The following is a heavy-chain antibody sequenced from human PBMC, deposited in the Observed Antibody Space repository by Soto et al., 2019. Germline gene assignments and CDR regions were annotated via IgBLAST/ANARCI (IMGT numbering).Heavy chain of an antibody. Sequence: GGSLRLSCAASGFTFSTYGMNWVRQAPGKGLEWLSSISDSGHYIYYADSVKGRFTISRDNAKNSLFLQMNSLRGEDTAVYYCARSGLALPYSASHWFDPSGHGTLVIVSS. J-gene: IGHJ5*02. V-gene: IGHV3-21*01. CDR3: ARSGLALPYSASHWFDP. CDR1: GFTFSTYG. CDR2: ISDSGHYI. D-gene: IGHD3-22*01.